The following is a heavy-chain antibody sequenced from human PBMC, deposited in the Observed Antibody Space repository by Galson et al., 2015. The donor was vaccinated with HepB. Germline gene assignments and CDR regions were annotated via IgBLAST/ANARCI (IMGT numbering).Heavy chain of an antibody. CDR3: ASIHRSVRGVRSYYYMDV. CDR1: GGSFSGYY. J-gene: IGHJ6*03. CDR2: INHSGST. V-gene: IGHV4-34*01. Sequence: LSLTCAVYGGSFSGYYWSWIRQPPGKGLEWIGEINHSGSTNYNPSLKSRVTISVDTSKNQFSLKLSSVTAADTAVYYCASIHRSVRGVRSYYYMDVWGKGTTVTVSS. D-gene: IGHD3-10*01.